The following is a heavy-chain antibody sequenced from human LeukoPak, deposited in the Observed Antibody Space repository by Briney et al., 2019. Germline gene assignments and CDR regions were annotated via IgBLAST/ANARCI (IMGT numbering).Heavy chain of an antibody. CDR1: GFTLSSYS. Sequence: NPGGSLRLSCAASGFTLSSYSMNWVRQAPGKGLEWVSSISSGSHYIFYADSVKGRFTVSRDNANNLLYLQMNSLRAEDTAVYYCAGDLSYYGSGSYYYFDFWGQGTLVTVSS. D-gene: IGHD3-10*01. V-gene: IGHV3-21*01. J-gene: IGHJ4*02. CDR3: AGDLSYYGSGSYYYFDF. CDR2: ISSGSHYI.